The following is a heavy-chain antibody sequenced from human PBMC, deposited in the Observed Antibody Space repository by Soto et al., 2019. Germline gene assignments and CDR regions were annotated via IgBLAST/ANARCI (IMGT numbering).Heavy chain of an antibody. CDR3: ARGPFYYGSGSYPYYIDY. J-gene: IGHJ4*02. D-gene: IGHD3-10*01. Sequence: PGGSLILSCAASGFTFSSCVMHWVRQAPGKGLEWVAVIWYDGSNKYYADSVKGRFTISRDNSKNTLYLRMNSLRAEDTAVYYCARGPFYYGSGSYPYYIDYWGQGT. V-gene: IGHV3-33*01. CDR2: IWYDGSNK. CDR1: GFTFSSCV.